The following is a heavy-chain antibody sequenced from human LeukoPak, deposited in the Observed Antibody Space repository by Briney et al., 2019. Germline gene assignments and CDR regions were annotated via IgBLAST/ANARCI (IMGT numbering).Heavy chain of an antibody. CDR1: GFTFSSYW. J-gene: IGHJ4*02. Sequence: GGSLRLSCAASGFTFSSYWMNWARQAPGKGLEWVASINHNGNVNYYVDSVKGRFTISRDNAKNSLYLQMSNLRVEDTAVYYCARAGSHWHYVYWGQGTVVTVSS. D-gene: IGHD3-10*01. V-gene: IGHV3-7*01. CDR3: ARAGSHWHYVY. CDR2: INHNGNVN.